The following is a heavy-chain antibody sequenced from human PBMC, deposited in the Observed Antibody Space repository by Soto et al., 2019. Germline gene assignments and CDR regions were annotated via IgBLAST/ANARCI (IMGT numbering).Heavy chain of an antibody. CDR3: ATAQSAAASYYYYYMDV. CDR1: GYTLTELS. V-gene: IGHV1-24*01. J-gene: IGHJ6*03. D-gene: IGHD6-13*01. CDR2: FDPEDGET. Sequence: ASVKVSCKVSGYTLTELSMHWVRQAPGKGLEWMGGFDPEDGETIYAQKFQGRVTMTEDTSTDTAYMELSSLRSEDTAVYYCATAQSAAASYYYYYMDVWGKGTTVTVSS.